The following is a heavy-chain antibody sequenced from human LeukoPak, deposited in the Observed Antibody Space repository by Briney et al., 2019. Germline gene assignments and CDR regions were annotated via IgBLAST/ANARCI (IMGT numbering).Heavy chain of an antibody. CDR1: GFTLSRYG. V-gene: IGHV3-30*18. CDR3: ANGYYYDSSGYYLTSPFDY. Sequence: GRSLRLSCAASGFTLSRYGMHWVRQAPGKGLEWVAVISYDGSNKYYADSVKGRFTISRDNSKNTLYLQMNSLRAEDTAVYYCANGYYYDSSGYYLTSPFDYWGQGTLLTVSS. D-gene: IGHD3-22*01. J-gene: IGHJ4*02. CDR2: ISYDGSNK.